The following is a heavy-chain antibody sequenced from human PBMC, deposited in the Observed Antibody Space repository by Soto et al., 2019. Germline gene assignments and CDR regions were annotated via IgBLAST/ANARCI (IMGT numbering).Heavy chain of an antibody. CDR2: ISSSSTI. Sequence: GGSLRLSCAASGFTFSSYNMNWVRQAPGKGLEWVSYISSSSTIYYAGSVKGRFTISRDNAENTLYLQMNSLRVEDTAVYYCVGGDGDYHEGNGYLGRHWGQETLVTVSS. D-gene: IGHD3-22*01. V-gene: IGHV3-48*04. CDR3: VGGDGDYHEGNGYLGRH. CDR1: GFTFSSYN. J-gene: IGHJ4*02.